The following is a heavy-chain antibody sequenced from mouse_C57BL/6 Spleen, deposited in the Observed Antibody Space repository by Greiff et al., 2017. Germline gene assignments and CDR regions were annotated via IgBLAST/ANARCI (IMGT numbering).Heavy chain of an antibody. CDR3: ARGYGSPDWYFDV. Sequence: VKLQQSGAELVRPGTSVKVSCKASGYAFTNYLIEWVKQRPGQGLEWIGVINPGSGGTNYNEKFKGKATLTADKSSSTAYMQLSSLTSEDSAVYFCARGYGSPDWYFDVWGTGTTVTVSS. D-gene: IGHD1-1*01. V-gene: IGHV1-54*01. CDR2: INPGSGGT. CDR1: GYAFTNYL. J-gene: IGHJ1*03.